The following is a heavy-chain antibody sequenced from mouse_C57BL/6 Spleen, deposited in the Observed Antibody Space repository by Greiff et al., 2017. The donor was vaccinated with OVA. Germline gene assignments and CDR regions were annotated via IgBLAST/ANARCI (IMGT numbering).Heavy chain of an antibody. Sequence: VQLQQSGAELVRPGASVKLSCTASGFNIKDDYMHWVKQRPEQGLEWIGWIDPENGDTEYASKFQGKATITADTSSNTAYLQLSSLTSEDTAVYYCTTGGLRRDWFAYWDQGTLVTVSA. CDR2: IDPENGDT. CDR1: GFNIKDDY. J-gene: IGHJ3*01. D-gene: IGHD2-4*01. CDR3: TTGGLRRDWFAY. V-gene: IGHV14-4*01.